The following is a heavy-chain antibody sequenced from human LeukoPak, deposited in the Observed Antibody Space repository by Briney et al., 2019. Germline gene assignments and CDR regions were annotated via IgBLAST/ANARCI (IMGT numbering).Heavy chain of an antibody. CDR3: ARGPPGLITNSYYYYYMDV. Sequence: PSETLSLTCTVSGGSISSSSYYWGWIRQPPGKGLEWIGYIYYSGSTNYNPSLKSRVTISVDTSKNQFSLKLSSVTAADTAVYYCARGPPGLITNSYYYYYMDVWGKGTTVTISS. CDR1: GGSISSSSYY. CDR2: IYYSGST. V-gene: IGHV4-61*05. J-gene: IGHJ6*03. D-gene: IGHD3-10*01.